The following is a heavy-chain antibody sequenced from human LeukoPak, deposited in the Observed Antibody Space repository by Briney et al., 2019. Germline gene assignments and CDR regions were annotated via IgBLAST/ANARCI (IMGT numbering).Heavy chain of an antibody. D-gene: IGHD2-2*01. V-gene: IGHV3-7*01. CDR3: ARETVMVVPAAIKSDA. CDR1: GFNFYTFW. Sequence: PGGSLRLSCAASGFNFYTFWMSWVRQAPGKGLEWVANIQYDGSEKYYADSVKGRFTISRDDARKSLFLQMNSLRADDTAIYYCARETVMVVPAAIKSDAWGQGTLVTVSS. CDR2: IQYDGSEK. J-gene: IGHJ5*02.